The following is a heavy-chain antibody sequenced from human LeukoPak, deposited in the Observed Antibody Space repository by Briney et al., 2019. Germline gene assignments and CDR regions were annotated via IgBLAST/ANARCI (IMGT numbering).Heavy chain of an antibody. J-gene: IGHJ6*04. CDR2: ISSSGSTI. CDR3: AELGITMIGGV. V-gene: IGHV3-48*03. D-gene: IGHD3-10*02. Sequence: GGSLRLSCAASGFTFSSYEMNWVRQAPGRGLEWVSYISSSGSTIYYAVSVKGRFTISRDNAKNSLYLQMNSLRAEDTAVYYCAELGITMIGGVWGKGTTVTISS. CDR1: GFTFSSYE.